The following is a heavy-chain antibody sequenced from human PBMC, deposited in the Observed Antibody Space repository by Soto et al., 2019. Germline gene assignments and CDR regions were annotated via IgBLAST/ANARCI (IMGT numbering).Heavy chain of an antibody. CDR3: AHTKDSSGFLTS. Sequence: SGPTLVNPTHTLTLTCSFSGISLSVYGVRVIWFRQPPGETLEWLALIHWNDDKRYSPYLKSRLTITKDTSKNQVVLTLTNLDPLDTRTYFCAHTKDSSGFLTSWGQGILVTVSS. CDR2: IHWNDDK. J-gene: IGHJ5*02. D-gene: IGHD3-22*01. CDR1: GISLSVYGVR. V-gene: IGHV2-5*01.